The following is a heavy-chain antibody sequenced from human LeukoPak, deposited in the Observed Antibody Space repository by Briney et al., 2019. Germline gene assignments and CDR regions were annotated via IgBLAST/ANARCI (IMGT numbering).Heavy chain of an antibody. CDR3: ARGGKATVVTM. J-gene: IGHJ4*02. CDR2: IYSSGST. CDR1: GGSINSYF. D-gene: IGHD4-23*01. Sequence: SETLSLSCTVSGGSINSYFWSWVRQPAGERLEWIWRIYSSGSTNYNTSLKSRVSMSVDTSKNQFSLKLTSVTAADTAVYNCARGGKATVVTMWGQGILVTVSS. V-gene: IGHV4-4*07.